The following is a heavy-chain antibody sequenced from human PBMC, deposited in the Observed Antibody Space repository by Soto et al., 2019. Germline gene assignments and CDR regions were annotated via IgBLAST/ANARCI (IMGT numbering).Heavy chain of an antibody. CDR1: GGSISTYY. CDR3: ARVNRVFAVSASHYHYSAMDV. V-gene: IGHV4-59*01. J-gene: IGHJ6*02. Sequence: QVQLQESGPGLVKPSETLSLKCTVSGGSISTYYWSWIRQPPGKGLEWIAYINYSGSTSYNPSLKRRVTLPVDTAQNQFSLKLSSVIAADTAVYYCARVNRVFAVSASHYHYSAMDVWGQGTPVTVSS. D-gene: IGHD2-15*01. CDR2: INYSGST.